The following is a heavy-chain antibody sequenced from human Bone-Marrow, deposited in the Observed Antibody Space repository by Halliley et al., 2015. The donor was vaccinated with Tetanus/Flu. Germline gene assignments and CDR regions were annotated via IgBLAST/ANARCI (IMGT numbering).Heavy chain of an antibody. J-gene: IGHJ6*02. CDR2: IVPAVGTA. CDR1: GDTFTNHG. V-gene: IGHV1-69*01. D-gene: IGHD3-3*01. CDR3: AGHGFLEAHYYYGLDV. Sequence: QLVQSGAEVKKPGSSVKVSCKASGDTFTNHGLSWVRQAPGQGLEWMGGIVPAVGTAEYAQKFQGRVTITADESTSTAYMELTSLRSDDAAMYYCAGHGFLEAHYYYGLDVWGQGTTVAVS.